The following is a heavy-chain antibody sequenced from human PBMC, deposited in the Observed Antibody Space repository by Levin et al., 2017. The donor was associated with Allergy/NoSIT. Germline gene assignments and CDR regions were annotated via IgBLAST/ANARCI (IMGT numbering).Heavy chain of an antibody. CDR2: ISAYNGNT. Sequence: ASVKVSCKASGYTFTSYGISWVRQAPGQGLEWMGWISAYNGNTNYAQKLQGRVTMTTDTSTSTAYMELRSLRSDDTAVYYCAREGYCSGGSCSYYYYYGMDVWGQGTTVTVSS. D-gene: IGHD2-15*01. J-gene: IGHJ6*02. CDR1: GYTFTSYG. CDR3: AREGYCSGGSCSYYYYYGMDV. V-gene: IGHV1-18*01.